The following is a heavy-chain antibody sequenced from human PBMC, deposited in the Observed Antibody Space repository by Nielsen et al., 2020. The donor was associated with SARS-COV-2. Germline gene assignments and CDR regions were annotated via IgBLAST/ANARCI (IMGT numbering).Heavy chain of an antibody. CDR2: ISYDGSNK. V-gene: IGHV3-30*04. CDR3: ASDPANYGDSPGTSSDS. D-gene: IGHD4-17*01. CDR1: RFTFSSYA. Sequence: GGSLRLSCAASRFTFSSYAMHWVRQAPGKGLEWVAVISYDGSNKYYADSVKRRFTISRDNAKNSLYLQMNSLRAEDTAVYYCASDPANYGDSPGTSSDSWGQGTLVTVSS. J-gene: IGHJ4*02.